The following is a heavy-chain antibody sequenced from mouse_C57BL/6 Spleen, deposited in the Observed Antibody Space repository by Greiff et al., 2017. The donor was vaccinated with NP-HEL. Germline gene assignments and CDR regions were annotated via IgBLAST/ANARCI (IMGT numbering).Heavy chain of an antibody. CDR1: GYTFTSYW. J-gene: IGHJ3*01. D-gene: IGHD2-4*01. V-gene: IGHV1-64*01. CDR3: ARSLYYDYDGAWFAY. Sequence: QVQLQQPGAELVKPGASVKLSCKASGYTFTSYWMHWVKQRPGQGLEWIGMIHPNSGSTNYNEKFKSKATLTVDKSSSTAYMQLSSLTSEDSAVYYCARSLYYDYDGAWFAYWGQGTLVTVSA. CDR2: IHPNSGST.